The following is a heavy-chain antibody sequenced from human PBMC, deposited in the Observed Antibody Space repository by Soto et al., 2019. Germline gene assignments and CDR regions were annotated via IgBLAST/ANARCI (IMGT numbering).Heavy chain of an antibody. Sequence: EVQLLESGGGLVQPGGSQRLSCAASGFTFSGYAMTWVRQAPGKGLEWVSSISGSGANTYYADSVKGRFTISRDNSKSTLSLQMTSLRADDTAVYYCAKSPDFYYDGMDVWGQGTTVTVSS. CDR2: ISGSGANT. CDR3: AKSPDFYYDGMDV. J-gene: IGHJ6*02. V-gene: IGHV3-23*01. CDR1: GFTFSGYA.